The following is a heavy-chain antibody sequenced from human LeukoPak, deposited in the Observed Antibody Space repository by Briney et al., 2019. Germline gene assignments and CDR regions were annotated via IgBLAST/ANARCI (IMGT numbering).Heavy chain of an antibody. CDR3: ARELGGGHFDY. J-gene: IGHJ4*02. CDR2: INPSGDNT. V-gene: IGHV1-46*01. CDR1: GYTFTSYY. D-gene: IGHD2-15*01. Sequence: ASVKVSCKASGYTFTSYYMHWVRQAPGQGLEWMGAINPSGDNTWYAQKFQGRVTMTRDTSSNTVYLELISLRSEDTAVYYCARELGGGHFDYWGQGALVTVSS.